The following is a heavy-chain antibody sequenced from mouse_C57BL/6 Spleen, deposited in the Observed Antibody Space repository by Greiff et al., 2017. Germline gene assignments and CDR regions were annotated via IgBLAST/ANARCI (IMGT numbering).Heavy chain of an antibody. D-gene: IGHD4-1*01. CDR1: GYTFTDYE. V-gene: IGHV1-15*01. J-gene: IGHJ2*01. CDR2: IDPETGGT. Sequence: VKLQESGAELVRPGASVTLSCKASGYTFTDYEMHWVKQTPVHGLEWIGAIDPETGGTAYNQKFKGKAILTADKSSSTAYMELRSLTSEDSAVYYCTRRGTGTCDYWGQGTTLTVSS. CDR3: TRRGTGTCDY.